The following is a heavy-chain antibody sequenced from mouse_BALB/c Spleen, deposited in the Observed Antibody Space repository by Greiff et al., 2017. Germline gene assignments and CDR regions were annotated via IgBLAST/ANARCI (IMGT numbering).Heavy chain of an antibody. CDR2: ISSGSSTI. CDR1: GFTFSSFG. J-gene: IGHJ4*01. D-gene: IGHD2-14*01. V-gene: IGHV5-17*02. Sequence: VQLKQSGGGLVQPGGSRKLSCAASGFTFSSFGMHWVRQAPEKGLEWVAYISSGSSTIYYADTVKGRFTISRDNPKNTLFLQMTSLRSEDTAMYYCARYYRYDRGYAMDYWGQGTSVTVSS. CDR3: ARYYRYDRGYAMDY.